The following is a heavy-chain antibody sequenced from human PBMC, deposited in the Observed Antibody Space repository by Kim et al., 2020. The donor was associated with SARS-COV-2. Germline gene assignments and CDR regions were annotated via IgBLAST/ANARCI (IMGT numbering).Heavy chain of an antibody. CDR2: ISSSSSTI. CDR3: ARDPDSSSWYEYTYRGYYFDY. Sequence: GGSLRLSCAASGFTFSSYSMNWVRQAPGKGLEWVSYISSSSSTIYYADSVKGRFTISRDNAKNSLYLQMNSLRDEDTAVYYCARDPDSSSWYEYTYRGYYFDYWGQGTLVTVSS. V-gene: IGHV3-48*02. J-gene: IGHJ4*02. CDR1: GFTFSSYS. D-gene: IGHD6-13*01.